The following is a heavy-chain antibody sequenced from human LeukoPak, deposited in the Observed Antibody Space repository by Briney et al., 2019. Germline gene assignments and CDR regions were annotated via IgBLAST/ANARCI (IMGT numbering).Heavy chain of an antibody. V-gene: IGHV3-48*03. D-gene: IGHD3-22*01. J-gene: IGHJ4*02. Sequence: PGGSLRLSCAASGFTFSSYEMNWVRQAPGKGLVWVSYISSSGSTIYYADSVKGRFTISRDNAKNSLYLQMNSLRAEDTAVYYCARATYYYDSSGPIPDYWGQGTLVTVSS. CDR2: ISSSGSTI. CDR1: GFTFSSYE. CDR3: ARATYYYDSSGPIPDY.